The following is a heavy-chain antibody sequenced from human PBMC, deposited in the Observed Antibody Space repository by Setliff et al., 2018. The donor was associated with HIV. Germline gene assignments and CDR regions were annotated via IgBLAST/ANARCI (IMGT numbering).Heavy chain of an antibody. CDR1: GFTFSRYW. CDR3: AKELAASGLGYFDS. CDR2: ILSTGERT. V-gene: IGHV3-23*01. J-gene: IGHJ4*02. D-gene: IGHD3-22*01. Sequence: GGSLRLSCAASGFTFSRYWMSWVRQAPGKGLEWVSAILSTGERTFYADSVKGRFTISRDNSKNTVYLQMNSLRAEDTAEYYCAKELAASGLGYFDSWGRGILVTVSS.